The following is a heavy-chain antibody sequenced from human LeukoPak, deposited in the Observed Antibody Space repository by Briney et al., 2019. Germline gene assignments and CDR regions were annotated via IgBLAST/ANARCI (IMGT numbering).Heavy chain of an antibody. Sequence: GGSLRLSCAASGFTFSSYSMNWVRQAPGKGLEWVSYISSSSSTIYYADSVKGRFTISRDNAKNSLYLQMNSLRAEDTAVYYCAREENGYSYGIDYWGQGTLVTVSS. V-gene: IGHV3-48*04. CDR1: GFTFSSYS. CDR3: AREENGYSYGIDY. CDR2: ISSSSSTI. J-gene: IGHJ4*02. D-gene: IGHD5-18*01.